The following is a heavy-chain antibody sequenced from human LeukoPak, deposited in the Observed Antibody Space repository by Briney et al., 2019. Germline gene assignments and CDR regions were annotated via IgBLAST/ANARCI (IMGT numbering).Heavy chain of an antibody. Sequence: ASVKVSCKASGYTFTSYDINWVRQATGQGLEWMGWMNPNSGNTGYAQKFQGRVTMTRNTSISTAYMELSRLRSDDTAVYYCARGLRDILTGSPFYYFDYWGQGTLVTVSS. J-gene: IGHJ4*02. D-gene: IGHD3-9*01. CDR2: MNPNSGNT. V-gene: IGHV1-8*01. CDR1: GYTFTSYD. CDR3: ARGLRDILTGSPFYYFDY.